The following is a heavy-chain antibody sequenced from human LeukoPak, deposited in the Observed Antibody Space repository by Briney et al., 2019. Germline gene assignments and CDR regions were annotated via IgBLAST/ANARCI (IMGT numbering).Heavy chain of an antibody. CDR2: IYYSGST. J-gene: IGHJ4*02. V-gene: IGHV4-39*01. D-gene: IGHD6-19*01. Sequence: PSETLSLTCTVSGGSISSSSYYWGWIRQPPGKGLEWIGSIYYSGSTYYNPSLKSRVTISVDTSKNQFSLKLSSVTAADTAVYYCARPMYSSGFVPSFGAPFDYWGQGTLVTVSS. CDR3: ARPMYSSGFVPSFGAPFDY. CDR1: GGSISSSSYY.